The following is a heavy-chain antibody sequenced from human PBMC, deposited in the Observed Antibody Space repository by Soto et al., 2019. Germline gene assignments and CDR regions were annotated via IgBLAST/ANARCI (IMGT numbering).Heavy chain of an antibody. Sequence: GGSLRLSCAASGFTFTSYAMSWVRQAPGKGLEWVSGISGGGGSTYYADSVKGRFTISRDNSKNTLYLQMNSLRAEDTAVYYCARRGPGTYFDYWGQGTLVTVS. D-gene: IGHD6-13*01. V-gene: IGHV3-23*01. CDR1: GFTFTSYA. J-gene: IGHJ4*02. CDR2: ISGGGGST. CDR3: ARRGPGTYFDY.